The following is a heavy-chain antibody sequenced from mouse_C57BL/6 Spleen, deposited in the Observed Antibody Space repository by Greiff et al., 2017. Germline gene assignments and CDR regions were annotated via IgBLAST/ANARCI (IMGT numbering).Heavy chain of an antibody. D-gene: IGHD3-3*01. CDR3: ARRLGLYYFDY. Sequence: QVQLQQPGAELVMPGASVKLSCKASGYTFTSYWMHWVKQRPGQGLEWIGEIDPSDSYTNYNQKFKGKSTLTVDKSSSTAYMQLSSLTSEDSAVYDCARRLGLYYFDYWGQGTTLTVSS. V-gene: IGHV1-69*01. CDR2: IDPSDSYT. CDR1: GYTFTSYW. J-gene: IGHJ2*01.